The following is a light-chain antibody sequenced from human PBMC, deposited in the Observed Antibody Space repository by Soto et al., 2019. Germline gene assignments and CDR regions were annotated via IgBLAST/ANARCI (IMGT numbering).Light chain of an antibody. CDR3: CSYTGSSTWV. CDR2: GGN. V-gene: IGLV2-23*01. CDR1: SSDVGSYNL. J-gene: IGLJ3*02. Sequence: QSALTQPASVSGSPVQSITISCTGTSSDVGSYNLVSWYQQHPGKAPKLMIYGGNKRPSGVSNRFSGSKSDNTASLTISGLQAEDDADYYCCSYTGSSTWVFGGGTKLTVL.